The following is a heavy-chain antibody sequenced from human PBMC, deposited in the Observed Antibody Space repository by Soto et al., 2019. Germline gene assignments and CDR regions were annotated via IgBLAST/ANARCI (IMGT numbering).Heavy chain of an antibody. V-gene: IGHV3-30-3*01. CDR1: GFTFSRYS. CDR2: ISYDETNE. J-gene: IGHJ4*02. D-gene: IGHD3-22*01. Sequence: QVQLVESGGGVVQPGRSLRLSCAASGFTFSRYSMHWVRQAPGKGLGWVAAISYDETNESYADSVKGRFTISRDTSKNTLFLQMNSLRPEDTAVYFCSRAPFDSSGYFGYWGQGALVTVSS. CDR3: SRAPFDSSGYFGY.